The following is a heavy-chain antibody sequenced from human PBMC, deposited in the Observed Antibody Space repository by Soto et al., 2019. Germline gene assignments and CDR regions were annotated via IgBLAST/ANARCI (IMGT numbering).Heavy chain of an antibody. Sequence: ASVKVSCKASGYTFTGYYMHWVRQAPGQGLEWMGWINPNSGGTNYAQKFQGWVTMTRDTSISTAYMELSRLRSDDTAVDYCARAGPTKGQLGNAFDIWGQGTMVTVSS. CDR3: ARAGPTKGQLGNAFDI. V-gene: IGHV1-2*04. CDR2: INPNSGGT. J-gene: IGHJ3*02. D-gene: IGHD7-27*01. CDR1: GYTFTGYY.